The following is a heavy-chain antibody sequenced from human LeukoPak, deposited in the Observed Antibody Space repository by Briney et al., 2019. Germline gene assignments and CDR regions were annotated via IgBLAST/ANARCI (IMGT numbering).Heavy chain of an antibody. CDR3: TRRTYGATAGRGDPYYFNN. J-gene: IGHJ4*02. D-gene: IGHD6-13*01. CDR2: IYNGGGT. CDR1: GFTVSSNY. Sequence: GGSLRLSCAASGFTVSSNYMNWVRQAPGKGLDWVSDIYNGGGTYYADAVKGRFTISRDNSKNTLYLQMNKLRAEDTAVYYCTRRTYGATAGRGDPYYFNNWGQGILVTVSS. V-gene: IGHV3-53*01.